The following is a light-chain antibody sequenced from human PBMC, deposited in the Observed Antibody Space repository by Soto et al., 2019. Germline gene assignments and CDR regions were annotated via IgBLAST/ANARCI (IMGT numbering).Light chain of an antibody. CDR3: QQCRAWPQT. J-gene: IGKJ2*01. CDR1: QNVNSF. Sequence: EIVLTQSPAALSLSTGERATLSCMARQNVNSFLAWYQHKPGLAPRLLIYDASNRATGIPARISGSGSGTDFSLTISSLGPEDFTVYYCQQCRAWPQTFGQGTKLEIK. V-gene: IGKV3-11*01. CDR2: DAS.